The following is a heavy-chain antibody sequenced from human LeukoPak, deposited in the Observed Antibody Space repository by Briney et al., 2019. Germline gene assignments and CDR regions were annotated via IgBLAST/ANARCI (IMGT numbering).Heavy chain of an antibody. V-gene: IGHV3-21*01. J-gene: IGHJ4*02. CDR3: ATETVGRHYDY. D-gene: IGHD1-14*01. CDR2: IGPTGTDR. CDR1: GFTFSSCG. Sequence: SGGSLRLSCAASGFTFSSCGFNWVRQAPGKGLEWVSSIGPTGTDRYYADSVRGRFTISRDNAKNSMYLQMDSLRDEDTAVYYCATETVGRHYDYWGQGTLLTVSS.